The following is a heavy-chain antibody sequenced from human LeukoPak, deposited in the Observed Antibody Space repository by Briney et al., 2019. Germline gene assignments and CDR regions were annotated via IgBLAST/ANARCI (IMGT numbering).Heavy chain of an antibody. Sequence: SETLSLTCTVSGGSISSSYWSWIRQPPGKGLEWIGYIYYSGITNYNPSLKTRVTISVDTSKNQFSLKLSSVTAADTAVYYCARLATSWFDPWGQGTLVTASS. CDR3: ARLATSWFDP. J-gene: IGHJ5*02. CDR1: GGSISSSY. CDR2: IYYSGIT. V-gene: IGHV4-59*08. D-gene: IGHD2-15*01.